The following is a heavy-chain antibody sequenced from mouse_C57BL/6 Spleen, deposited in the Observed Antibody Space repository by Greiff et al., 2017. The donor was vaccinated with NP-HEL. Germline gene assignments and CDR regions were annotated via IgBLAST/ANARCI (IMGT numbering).Heavy chain of an antibody. CDR3: ARSGYGSSRWYFDV. CDR1: GYTFTDYN. Sequence: EVQLQQSGPELVKPGASVKIPCKASGYTFTDYNMDWVKQSHGKSLEWIGDINPNNGGTIYNQKFKGKATLTVDKSSSTAYMELRSLTSEDTAVYYCARSGYGSSRWYFDVWGTGTTVTVSS. CDR2: INPNNGGT. D-gene: IGHD1-1*01. J-gene: IGHJ1*03. V-gene: IGHV1-18*01.